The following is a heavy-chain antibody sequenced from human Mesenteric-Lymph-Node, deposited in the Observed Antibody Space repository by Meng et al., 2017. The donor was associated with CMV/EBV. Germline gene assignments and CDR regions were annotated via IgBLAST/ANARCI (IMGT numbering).Heavy chain of an antibody. J-gene: IGHJ4*02. V-gene: IGHV4-34*01. CDR2: INHSGST. CDR1: GGSFIGYY. Sequence: QLPFHNGGARLLKHSETLSVTCAVYGGSFIGYYCNWIRQSPEKGLEWIGEINHSGSTTYNPSFTSRIIISVDTSTNQISLNMSSVTAADTAVYYCARGSSYDILTGYFDYWGQGALVTVSS. D-gene: IGHD3-9*01. CDR3: ARGSSYDILTGYFDY.